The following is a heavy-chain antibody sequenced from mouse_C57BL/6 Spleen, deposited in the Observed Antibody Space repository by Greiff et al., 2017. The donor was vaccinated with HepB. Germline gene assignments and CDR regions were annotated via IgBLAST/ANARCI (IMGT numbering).Heavy chain of an antibody. CDR3: ARVLTTVVGAMDY. V-gene: IGHV5-16*01. CDR1: GFTFSDYY. J-gene: IGHJ4*01. CDR2: INYDGSST. D-gene: IGHD1-1*01. Sequence: EVMLVESEGGLVQPGSSMKLSCTASGFTFSDYYMAWVRQVPEKGLEWVANINYDGSSTYYLDSLKSRFIISRDNAKNILYLQMSSLKSEDTATYYCARVLTTVVGAMDYWGQGTSVTVSS.